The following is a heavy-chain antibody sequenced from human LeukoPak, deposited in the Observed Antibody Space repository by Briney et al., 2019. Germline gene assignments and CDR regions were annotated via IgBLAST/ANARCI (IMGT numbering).Heavy chain of an antibody. CDR1: GGSISGYY. CDR3: AREGTTGWAF. D-gene: IGHD1-1*01. V-gene: IGHV4-59*01. CDR2: IYYSGST. J-gene: IGHJ4*02. Sequence: SETLSLTCTVSGGSISGYYWSWIRQPPRKGLEWIGYIYYSGSTKYNPSFNSRVTMSVDTSKNQFYLKLTSVTAADTAVYFCAREGTTGWAFWGQGTQVTVSS.